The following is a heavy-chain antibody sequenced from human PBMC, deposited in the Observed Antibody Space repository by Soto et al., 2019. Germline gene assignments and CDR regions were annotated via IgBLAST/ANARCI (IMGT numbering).Heavy chain of an antibody. CDR1: GGSISSYY. D-gene: IGHD2-15*01. Sequence: SETLSLTCTVSGGSISSYYWSWIRQPAGKGLEWIGRIYASGGTNYNPSLKSRVTMSADTSKNQLSLRLSSVTAADTAVYYCARAHAPTLPFDYWGQGTLVTVSS. CDR3: ARAHAPTLPFDY. CDR2: IYASGGT. V-gene: IGHV4-4*07. J-gene: IGHJ4*02.